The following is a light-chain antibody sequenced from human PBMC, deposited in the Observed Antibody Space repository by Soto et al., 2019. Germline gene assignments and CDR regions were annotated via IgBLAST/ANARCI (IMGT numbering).Light chain of an antibody. CDR3: QQYGSSPLT. CDR1: QSVTSNY. V-gene: IGKV3-20*01. Sequence: EIVLTQSPGTLSLARGERGTLSCRASQSVTSNYLAWYQQKPGQAPRLLIYGASSRGTGIPDRFSGSGSGTEFTLTINRLEPEDFAVYYCQQYGSSPLTFGQGTKVEIK. J-gene: IGKJ1*01. CDR2: GAS.